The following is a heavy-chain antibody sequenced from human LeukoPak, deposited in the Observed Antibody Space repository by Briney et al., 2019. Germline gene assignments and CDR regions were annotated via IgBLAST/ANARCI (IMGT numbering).Heavy chain of an antibody. Sequence: PSETLSLTCTVSGGSISSGSYYWSWIRQPAGKGLEWIGRIYTSGSTNYNPSLKSRVTISVDTSKNQFSLKLSSATAADTAVYYCARAPPGAGDFYWYFDLWGRGTLVTVSS. CDR3: ARAPPGAGDFYWYFDL. V-gene: IGHV4-61*02. J-gene: IGHJ2*01. CDR1: GGSISSGSYY. D-gene: IGHD4-17*01. CDR2: IYTSGST.